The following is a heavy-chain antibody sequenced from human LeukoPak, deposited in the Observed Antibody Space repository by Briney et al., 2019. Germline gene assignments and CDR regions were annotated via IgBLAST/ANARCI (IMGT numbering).Heavy chain of an antibody. J-gene: IGHJ4*02. CDR3: TRVGYSYGPYYFDY. CDR1: GGSFSGYY. CDR2: IRSKTYGGTT. Sequence: LSLTCAVYGGSFSGYYWSWVRQAPGKGLEWVGFIRSKTYGGTTEYAASVKGRFTISRDDSKSIAYLQMNSLKTEGTAVYYCTRVGYSYGPYYFDYWGQGTLVTVSS. D-gene: IGHD5-18*01. V-gene: IGHV3-49*04.